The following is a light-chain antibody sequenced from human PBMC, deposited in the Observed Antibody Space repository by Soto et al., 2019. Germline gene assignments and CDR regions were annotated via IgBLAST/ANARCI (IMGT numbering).Light chain of an antibody. CDR2: SDD. CDR1: SSNIGSNS. Sequence: QSVLTQPPSASGTPGQRVTISCSGRSSNIGSNSVNWYQLLPGTAPKLLIYSDDLRPSGVPDRFSGSRSGTSASLAISGLQSEDEAEYHCAAWDDSVNGPVFGGGTKLTVL. CDR3: AAWDDSVNGPV. V-gene: IGLV1-44*01. J-gene: IGLJ2*01.